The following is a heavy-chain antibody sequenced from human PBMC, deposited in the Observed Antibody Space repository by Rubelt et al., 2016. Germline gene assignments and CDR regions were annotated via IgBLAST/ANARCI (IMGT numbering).Heavy chain of an antibody. Sequence: QLGMRGGGLVQPGGSLRLSCAASGFTFSSYSMNWVRQTPGKGLEWISYINYKGSTISYADSVKGRFTISRDNAKNSLFLQMNSLRSDETAVYYCATTLHDFGEYDAVNWGQGTLVTVSS. J-gene: IGHJ4*02. D-gene: IGHD4-17*01. CDR2: INYKGSTI. CDR3: ATTLHDFGEYDAVN. V-gene: IGHV3-48*04. CDR1: GFTFSSYS.